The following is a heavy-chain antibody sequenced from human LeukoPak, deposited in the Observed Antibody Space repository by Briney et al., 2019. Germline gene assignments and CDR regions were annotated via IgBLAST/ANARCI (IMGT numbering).Heavy chain of an antibody. CDR1: GDSISGSSYY. CDR3: ARTTVTTRLYLRGQYYYYYYYMDV. Sequence: PAETLSLTCTVSGDSISGSSYYWSWIRQPPVKGLEWIGEINHSGSTNYNPSLKSRVTISVDTSKNQFSLKLSSVTAADTAVYYCARTTVTTRLYLRGQYYYYYYYMDVWGKGTTVIVSS. D-gene: IGHD4-17*01. J-gene: IGHJ6*03. CDR2: INHSGST. V-gene: IGHV4-39*07.